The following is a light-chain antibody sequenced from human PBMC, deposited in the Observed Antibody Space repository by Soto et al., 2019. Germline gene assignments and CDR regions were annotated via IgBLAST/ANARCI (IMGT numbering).Light chain of an antibody. CDR1: QGIRND. CDR2: AAS. Sequence: AIQMTQSPSSLSASLGDRFTITCLASQGIRNDLGWYQQKPGKAPKLLIYAASSLQSGVPSRFSGSGSGTDFTLTISSLQPEDFATYYCLQDYNYPWTFGQGTKVDI. V-gene: IGKV1-6*01. J-gene: IGKJ1*01. CDR3: LQDYNYPWT.